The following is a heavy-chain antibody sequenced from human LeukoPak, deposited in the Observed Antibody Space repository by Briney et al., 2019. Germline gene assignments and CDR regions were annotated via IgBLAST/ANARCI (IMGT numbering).Heavy chain of an antibody. D-gene: IGHD3-9*01. J-gene: IGHJ4*02. CDR3: AKWGDYDVLTGYYVSDF. CDR1: GFIFSNYA. V-gene: IGHV3-23*01. Sequence: GGSLRLSWAAAGFIFSNYAMYWVRQAAGKGLGWVSAISGRSDNTYYADSVKGRFTLSRDSSKNTLYLQMNSLRADDTAVYYCAKWGDYDVLTGYYVSDFWGQGTLVTVSS. CDR2: ISGRSDNT.